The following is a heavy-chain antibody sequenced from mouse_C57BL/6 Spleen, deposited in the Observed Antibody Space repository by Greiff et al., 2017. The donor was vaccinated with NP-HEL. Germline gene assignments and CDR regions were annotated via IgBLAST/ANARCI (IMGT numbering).Heavy chain of an antibody. Sequence: QVQLQQPGAELVKPGASVTLSCKASGYTFTSYWMHWVKQRPGQGLEWIGMIHPNSGSTNYNEKFKSKATLTVDKSSSTAYMQLSSLTSEDSAVYYCARDSSGYPFDYWGQGTTLTVSS. V-gene: IGHV1-64*01. CDR3: ARDSSGYPFDY. CDR1: GYTFTSYW. D-gene: IGHD3-2*02. J-gene: IGHJ2*01. CDR2: IHPNSGST.